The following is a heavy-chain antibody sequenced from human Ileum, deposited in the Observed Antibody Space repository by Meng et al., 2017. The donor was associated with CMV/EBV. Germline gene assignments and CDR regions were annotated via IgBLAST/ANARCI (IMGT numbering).Heavy chain of an antibody. Sequence: QFALKESGPPRVKPTQTLPLACSFSGFAPSTSREGVGWIRQPPGKALEWLALIYRGDDKRYSPSLNSRLTIAKDTSKNEVVLTLTNMGPIDTGTYYCAHFVGGYYPSRPDYWGQGTLVTVSS. CDR3: AHFVGGYYPSRPDY. CDR2: IYRGDDK. CDR1: GFAPSTSREG. J-gene: IGHJ4*02. D-gene: IGHD1-26*01. V-gene: IGHV2-5*02.